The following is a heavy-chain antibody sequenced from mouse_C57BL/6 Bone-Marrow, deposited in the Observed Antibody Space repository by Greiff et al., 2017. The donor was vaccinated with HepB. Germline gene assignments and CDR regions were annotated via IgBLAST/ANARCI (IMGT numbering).Heavy chain of an antibody. CDR1: GFTFSDYG. Sequence: EVKLMESGGGLVKPGGSLKLSCAASGFTFSDYGMHWVRQAPEKGLEWVAYISSGSSTIYYADTVKGRFTISRDNAKNTLFLQMTSLRSEDTAMYYCARSFYYWGQGTTLTVSS. J-gene: IGHJ2*01. V-gene: IGHV5-17*01. CDR2: ISSGSSTI. CDR3: ARSFYY.